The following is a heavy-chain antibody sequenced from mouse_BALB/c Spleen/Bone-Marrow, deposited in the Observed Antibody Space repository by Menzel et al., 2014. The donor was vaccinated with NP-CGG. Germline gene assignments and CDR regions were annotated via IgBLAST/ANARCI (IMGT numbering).Heavy chain of an antibody. CDR2: ISTYYGDA. Sequence: SGAELVRPGVSVKISCKGSGYTFTDYAMHWVKQSHAKSLEWIGVISTYYGDASYNQKFKGKATMTVDKSSSTAYMELARLTSEDSAIYYCARRADSSGYVDAMDYWGQGTSFTVSS. J-gene: IGHJ4*01. CDR3: ARRADSSGYVDAMDY. D-gene: IGHD3-2*01. CDR1: GYTFTDYA. V-gene: IGHV1S137*01.